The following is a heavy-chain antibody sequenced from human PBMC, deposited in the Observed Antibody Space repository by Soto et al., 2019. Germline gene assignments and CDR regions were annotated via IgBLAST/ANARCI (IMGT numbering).Heavy chain of an antibody. Sequence: ASVKVSCKASGYSFRSYGINWVRQAPGQGLEWIGWVSGYNYNTKYAQKLQGRITVTTDTSTNTAYMELRSLRSDDTAVYYCGRSSSMLGAGWSDSWGRGTLVTVYS. D-gene: IGHD2-8*01. CDR1: GYSFRSYG. CDR3: GRSSSMLGAGWSDS. J-gene: IGHJ5*01. CDR2: VSGYNYNT. V-gene: IGHV1-18*01.